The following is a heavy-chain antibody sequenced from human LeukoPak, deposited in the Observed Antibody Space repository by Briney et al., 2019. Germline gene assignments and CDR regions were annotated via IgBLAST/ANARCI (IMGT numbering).Heavy chain of an antibody. D-gene: IGHD4-17*01. CDR2: IYYSGST. CDR3: ARGATVTTPFDY. J-gene: IGHJ4*02. CDR1: GGSISSYY. V-gene: IGHV4-59*01. Sequence: SETLSLTCTVSGGSISSYYWSWIRRPPGKGLEWIGYIYYSGSTNYNPSLKSRVTISVDTSKNQFSLKLSSVTAADTAVYYCARGATVTTPFDYWGQGTLVTVSS.